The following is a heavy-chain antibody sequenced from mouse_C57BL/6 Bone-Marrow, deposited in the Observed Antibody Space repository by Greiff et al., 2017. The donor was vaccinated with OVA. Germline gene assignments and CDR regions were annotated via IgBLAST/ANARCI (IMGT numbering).Heavy chain of an antibody. CDR3: SRCSYYSNSFFYAMDY. CDR2: INPNNGGT. V-gene: IGHV1-26*01. CDR1: GYTFTDYY. D-gene: IGHD2-5*01. J-gene: IGHJ4*01. Sequence: EVQLQQSGPELVKPGASVKISCKASGYTFTDYYMNWVKQSHGKSLEWIGDINPNNGGTSYNQKFKGKATLTVDKSSSTAYMELRSLTSEDSAVYYCSRCSYYSNSFFYAMDYWCQGTSVTVTS.